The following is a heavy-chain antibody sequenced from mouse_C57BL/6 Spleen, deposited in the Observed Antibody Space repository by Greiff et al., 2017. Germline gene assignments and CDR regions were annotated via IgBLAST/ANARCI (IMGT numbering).Heavy chain of an antibody. V-gene: IGHV1-4*01. J-gene: IGHJ4*01. CDR1: GYTFTSYT. CDR3: AREGGDYAMDY. Sequence: QVQLQQPGAELARPGASVKMSCKASGYTFTSYTMHWVKQRPGQGLEWIGYINPSSGYTKYNQKFKDKATLTADKSSSTAYMQLSSLTSEDSAVYYCAREGGDYAMDYWGQGTSVTVSS. CDR2: INPSSGYT.